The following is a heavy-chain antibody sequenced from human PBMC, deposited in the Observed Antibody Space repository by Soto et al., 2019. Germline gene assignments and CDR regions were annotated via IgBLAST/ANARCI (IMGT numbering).Heavy chain of an antibody. V-gene: IGHV3-74*03. Sequence: EVQLVESGGGLAQPGGSLRVSCAASGFTFSGFWMHWVRQAPGKGLVWVSRINNDGSDTKYADFVKGRFTMSRDNAKNTLYLQMNSLRAEDTAVYYCVRGNSGTDVWGKGTTVTVSS. D-gene: IGHD1-26*01. J-gene: IGHJ6*04. CDR3: VRGNSGTDV. CDR2: INNDGSDT. CDR1: GFTFSGFW.